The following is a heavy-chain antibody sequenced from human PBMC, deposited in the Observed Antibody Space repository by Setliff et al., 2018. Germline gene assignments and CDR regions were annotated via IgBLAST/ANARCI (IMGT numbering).Heavy chain of an antibody. CDR2: INPNSGGT. CDR3: ARGALYYDSSGYYPDY. J-gene: IGHJ4*02. D-gene: IGHD3-22*01. V-gene: IGHV1-2*06. Sequence: ASVKVSCKASGYAFTGYYMYWVRQAPGQGLEWMGRINPNSGGTNYAQKFQGRVTMTRDTSISTVYMELSRLRSDDTAVYYCARGALYYDSSGYYPDYWGQGTLVTVSS. CDR1: GYAFTGYY.